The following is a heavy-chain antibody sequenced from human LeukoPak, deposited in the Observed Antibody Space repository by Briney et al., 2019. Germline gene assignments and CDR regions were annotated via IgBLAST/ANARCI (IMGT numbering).Heavy chain of an antibody. D-gene: IGHD5-24*01. Sequence: PGGSLRLSCAASGFTFSSYAMHWVSQAPGKGLVWVAVISYDGSNKYYADSVKGRFTISRDNSKNTLYLQMNSLRAEDTAVYCCAREGLEAFDIWGQGTMVTVSS. CDR3: AREGLEAFDI. J-gene: IGHJ3*02. CDR2: ISYDGSNK. V-gene: IGHV3-30-3*01. CDR1: GFTFSSYA.